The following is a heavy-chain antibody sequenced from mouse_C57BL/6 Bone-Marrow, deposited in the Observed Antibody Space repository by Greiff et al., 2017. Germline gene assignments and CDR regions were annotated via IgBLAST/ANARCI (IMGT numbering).Heavy chain of an antibody. Sequence: QVQLQQSGAELVRPGASVKVSCKASGYAFHNSLIEWVKQRPGQGLEWIGVLNPGNGGTNYNETFKCKATLTADKSSSTAYMQLSSLTSEDSAVYFFARGGGYYYWGQGTTLTVSS. V-gene: IGHV1-54*01. CDR3: ARGGGYYY. J-gene: IGHJ2*01. CDR1: GYAFHNSL. CDR2: LNPGNGGT. D-gene: IGHD2-3*01.